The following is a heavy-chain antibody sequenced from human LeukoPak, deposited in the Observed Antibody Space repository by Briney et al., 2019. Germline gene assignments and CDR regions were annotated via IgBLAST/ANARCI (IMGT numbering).Heavy chain of an antibody. Sequence: GESLKISCKGSGYSFTSYWIGWVRQMPGKGLEWMGIIYPGDSDTRYSPSFQGQVTISADKSISTAYLQWSSLKASDTAIYYCARRLGKWEPTDYFDYWGQGTLVTVSP. CDR3: ARRLGKWEPTDYFDY. D-gene: IGHD1-26*01. CDR1: GYSFTSYW. CDR2: IYPGDSDT. V-gene: IGHV5-51*01. J-gene: IGHJ4*02.